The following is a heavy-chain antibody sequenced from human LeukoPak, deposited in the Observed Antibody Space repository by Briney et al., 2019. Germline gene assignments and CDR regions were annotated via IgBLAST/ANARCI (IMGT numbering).Heavy chain of an antibody. CDR2: IYTSGST. D-gene: IGHD3-16*01. J-gene: IGHJ6*02. CDR3: ARTGGGSRPEYYYYGMDV. V-gene: IGHV4-4*07. CDR1: GSSISSYY. Sequence: SETLSLTCTVSGSSISSYYWSWIRQPAGKGLEWIGRIYTSGSTNYNPSLKSRVTMSVDTSKNQFSLKLSSVTAADTAVYYCARTGGGSRPEYYYYGMDVWGQGTTVTVSS.